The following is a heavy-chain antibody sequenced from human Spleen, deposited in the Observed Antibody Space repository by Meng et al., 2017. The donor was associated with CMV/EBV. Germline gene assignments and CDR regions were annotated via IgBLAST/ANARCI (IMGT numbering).Heavy chain of an antibody. V-gene: IGHV1-8*01. J-gene: IGHJ5*02. D-gene: IGHD3-10*01. CDR3: ARTQSYYGSGTYNWFDP. CDR2: MNPNSGQT. Sequence: QVLLVQSGAEVKKPGASVKVSCRTSGYLFTSYDINWGRQATGQGLEWMGWMNPNSGQTGYAKKFQGRVSFTRNTSMRTAYMELSSLRSEDTAVYFCARTQSYYGSGTYNWFDPWGQGTLVTVSS. CDR1: GYLFTSYD.